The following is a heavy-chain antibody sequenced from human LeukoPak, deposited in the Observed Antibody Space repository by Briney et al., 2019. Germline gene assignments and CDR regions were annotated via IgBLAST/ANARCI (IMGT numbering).Heavy chain of an antibody. V-gene: IGHV3-9*03. CDR3: AKGADPEYSSSSFDY. J-gene: IGHJ4*02. D-gene: IGHD6-6*01. CDR1: GFTFDDYA. Sequence: GRSLRLSCAASGFTFDDYAMHWVRQAPGKGLEWVSGISWNSGSIGYADSVKGRFTISRDNAKNSLYLQMNSLRAEDMALYYCAKGADPEYSSSSFDYWGQGTLVTVSS. CDR2: ISWNSGSI.